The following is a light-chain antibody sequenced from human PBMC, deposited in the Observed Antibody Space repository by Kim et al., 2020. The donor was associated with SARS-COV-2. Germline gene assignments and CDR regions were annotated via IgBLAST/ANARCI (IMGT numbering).Light chain of an antibody. J-gene: IGLJ2*01. V-gene: IGLV2-23*02. CDR1: SGDIGSYNL. CDR2: EVT. CDR3: CSFAGSSTLV. Sequence: GQPLTISCSGTSGDIGSYNLVSGYQQHPGKATKLMIYEVTKRPSGLSNRFSGSKSGYAASLTISGLQAEDEAAYYCCSFAGSSTLVFGGGTQLTVL.